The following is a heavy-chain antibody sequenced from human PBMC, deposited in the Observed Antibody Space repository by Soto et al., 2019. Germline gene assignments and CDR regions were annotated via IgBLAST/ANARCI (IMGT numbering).Heavy chain of an antibody. J-gene: IGHJ4*02. CDR3: TSFMAGITPY. CDR2: IRSKANTYAT. CDR1: GFSFSGST. Sequence: GWSLRLSCAASGFSFSGSTMHWVRQASGKGLEWVGRIRSKANTYATAYAASLKGRFTISGDDSKNTAYLQMNSLKTEDTAVYYCTSFMAGITPYWGQGTMVIVS. V-gene: IGHV3-73*01. D-gene: IGHD3-10*01.